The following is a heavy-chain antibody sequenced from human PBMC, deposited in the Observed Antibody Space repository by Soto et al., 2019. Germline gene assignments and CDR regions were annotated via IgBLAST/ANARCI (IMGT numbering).Heavy chain of an antibody. D-gene: IGHD2-21*01. J-gene: IGHJ6*03. CDR3: ARHTELPLKVAYYYYYMDV. V-gene: IGHV3-48*01. Sequence: EMQLVESGGGLVQPGGSLRLSCTASGFDFSTYSMDWFRQAPGKGLEWVSYIEYRSTIMPYADSVKGRFSISRDNAKKPLYLQMNSLRTENTAIYYCARHTELPLKVAYYYYYMDVWCKGERVTVSS. CDR2: IEYRSTIM. CDR1: GFDFSTYS.